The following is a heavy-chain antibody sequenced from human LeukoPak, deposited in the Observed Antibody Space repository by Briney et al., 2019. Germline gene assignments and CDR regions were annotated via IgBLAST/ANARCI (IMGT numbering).Heavy chain of an antibody. D-gene: IGHD1-26*01. CDR1: GYTFTSYG. J-gene: IGHJ6*02. Sequence: GASMKVSCKASGYTFTSYGISWVRQAPGQGLEWMGWISAYNGNTNYAQKLQGRVTMTTDTSTSTAYMELRSLGSDDTAVYYCARVKWDLPYYYNYYGLDVWGQGTTVTVSS. V-gene: IGHV1-18*01. CDR3: ARVKWDLPYYYNYYGLDV. CDR2: ISAYNGNT.